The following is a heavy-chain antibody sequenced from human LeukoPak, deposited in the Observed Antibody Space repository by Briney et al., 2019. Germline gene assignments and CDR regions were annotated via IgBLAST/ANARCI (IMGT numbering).Heavy chain of an antibody. J-gene: IGHJ4*02. D-gene: IGHD1-26*01. CDR2: INSDGSKT. CDR3: ERGRVGATLDY. Sequence: GGSLRLSCAASGFTFSSYWMHWVRQAPGKGLVWVSRINSDGSKTSYVDSVKGRFTISRDNAKNTLYLQMNSLSDEDAAVYYCERGRVGATLDYWGEGTLVTVSS. V-gene: IGHV3-74*01. CDR1: GFTFSSYW.